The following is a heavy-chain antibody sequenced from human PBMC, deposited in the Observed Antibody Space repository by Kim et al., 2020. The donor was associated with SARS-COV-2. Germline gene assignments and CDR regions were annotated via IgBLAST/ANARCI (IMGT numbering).Heavy chain of an antibody. CDR3: ARSRGHYNILTGYYSVSNDAFDI. V-gene: IGHV1-46*01. CDR2: MNPSGGST. Sequence: ASVKVSCKASGYTFTSYYIHWVRQAPGQGLEWMGIMNPSGGSTSYVQKFQGRVTMTRDTSTSTVYMELSSLRSEDTAVYYCARSRGHYNILTGYYSVSNDAFDIWGQGTMVTVSS. CDR1: GYTFTSYY. J-gene: IGHJ3*02. D-gene: IGHD3-9*01.